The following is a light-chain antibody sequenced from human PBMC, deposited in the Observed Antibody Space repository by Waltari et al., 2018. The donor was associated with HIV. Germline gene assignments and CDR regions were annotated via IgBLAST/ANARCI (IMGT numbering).Light chain of an antibody. Sequence: QSALTQPRSVSGSPGQSVTISCTGTASDIGYFDYVSWYQQYPGKAPNVIIYEVFQRPSGVHDLFTASKSGITASLTISGLQDEDEADYYCCSYAGTYTYVFGSGTTVTVL. J-gene: IGLJ1*01. CDR2: EVF. V-gene: IGLV2-11*01. CDR1: ASDIGYFDY. CDR3: CSYAGTYTYV.